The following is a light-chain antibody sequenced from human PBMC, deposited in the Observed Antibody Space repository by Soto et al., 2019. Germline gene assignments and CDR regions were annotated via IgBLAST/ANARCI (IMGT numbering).Light chain of an antibody. CDR1: QSINSE. V-gene: IGKV3-15*01. Sequence: EIVMTQSPATLSLSPGERAALSCRASQSINSELAWYQQKPGQPPRLLIYGASTRATGVPAICTGSESGSEFPLTISGLQSEDFAVYYCQQGHNWPLTFGQGTRLEI. CDR3: QQGHNWPLT. CDR2: GAS. J-gene: IGKJ2*01.